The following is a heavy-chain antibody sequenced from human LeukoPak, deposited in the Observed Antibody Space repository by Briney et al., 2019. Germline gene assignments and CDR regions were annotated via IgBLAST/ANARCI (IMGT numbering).Heavy chain of an antibody. CDR3: TIAAAGLPAFYGMDV. CDR2: IYSGGST. Sequence: GGSLRLSCAASGFTVSSNYMSWVRQAPGKGLEWVSVIYSGGSTYYADSAKGRFTTSRHNSKNTLYLQMNSLRAEDTAVYYCTIAAAGLPAFYGMDVWGQGTTVTVSS. D-gene: IGHD6-13*01. CDR1: GFTVSSNY. J-gene: IGHJ6*02. V-gene: IGHV3-53*04.